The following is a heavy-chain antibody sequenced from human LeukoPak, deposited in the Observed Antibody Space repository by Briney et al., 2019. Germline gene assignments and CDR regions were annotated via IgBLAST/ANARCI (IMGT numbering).Heavy chain of an antibody. V-gene: IGHV4-39*01. J-gene: IGHJ4*02. Sequence: PSETLSLTCTASGGSISSSSYYWGWVRQPPGKGLEWIGSIYYSGSTYYNPSLKSRVTISVDTSKNQFSLKLSSVTAADTAVYYCARLRKGDFDYWGQGTLVTVSS. CDR3: ARLRKGDFDY. CDR1: GGSISSSSYY. CDR2: IYYSGST.